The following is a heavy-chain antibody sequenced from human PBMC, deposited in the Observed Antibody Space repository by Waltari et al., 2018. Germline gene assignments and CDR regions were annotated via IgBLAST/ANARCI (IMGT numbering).Heavy chain of an antibody. J-gene: IGHJ3*01. CDR3: AKDGDYSLTEYDAFDV. D-gene: IGHD4-17*01. CDR2: ISFDGKKI. CDR1: GFIFSSHG. Sequence: VQLLESGGGVVQPGGSLRLSCAASGFIFSSHGSPWVRQIPGKGLEWVAFISFDGKKIFDADSVRGRFTISRDNSNNIVFLQMNSLRPEDSGVYYCAKDGDYSLTEYDAFDVWGQGTVVTVSP. V-gene: IGHV3-30*02.